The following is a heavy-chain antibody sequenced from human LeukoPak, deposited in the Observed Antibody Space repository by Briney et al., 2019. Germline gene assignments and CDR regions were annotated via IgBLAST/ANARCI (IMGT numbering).Heavy chain of an antibody. J-gene: IGHJ4*02. D-gene: IGHD2-15*01. CDR3: ARGVCSGGSCYSEWNY. Sequence: SETLSLTCAVCGGSFSGYYWSWIRQPPGKGLEWIGEINYSGSTNYNPSLKSRVTISVDTSKNQFSLKLSSVTAADTAVYYCARGVCSGGSCYSEWNYWGQGTLVTVSS. V-gene: IGHV4-34*01. CDR1: GGSFSGYY. CDR2: INYSGST.